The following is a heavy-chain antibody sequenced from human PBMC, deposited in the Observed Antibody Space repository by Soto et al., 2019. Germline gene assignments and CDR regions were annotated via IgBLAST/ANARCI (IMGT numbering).Heavy chain of an antibody. CDR3: ARLITIQAGHFEY. V-gene: IGHV5-51*01. J-gene: IGHJ4*02. CDR2: IYPGDSDT. D-gene: IGHD3-16*01. Sequence: GESLKISCKGSGYSFPSYWIGWVRQMPGEGLEWMGIIYPGDSDTRYSPSFQGQVTISADKSISTAYLQWSSLKASDTATYYCARLITIQAGHFEYWGQGTLVTVSS. CDR1: GYSFPSYW.